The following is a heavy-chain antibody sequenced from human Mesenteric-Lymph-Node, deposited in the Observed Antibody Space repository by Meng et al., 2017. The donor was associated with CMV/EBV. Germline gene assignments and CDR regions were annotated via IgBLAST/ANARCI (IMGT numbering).Heavy chain of an antibody. J-gene: IGHJ5*02. Sequence: NTYWIAWVRQMPGKGLEWRGIIFPGDSDARYSPSFQGQVTISVDLSINTAYLQWSSLKASDTAMYYCARHGYYGSGSYYRDHNWFDPWGQGTLVTVSS. CDR1: NTYW. CDR2: IFPGDSDA. V-gene: IGHV5-51*01. CDR3: ARHGYYGSGSYYRDHNWFDP. D-gene: IGHD3-10*01.